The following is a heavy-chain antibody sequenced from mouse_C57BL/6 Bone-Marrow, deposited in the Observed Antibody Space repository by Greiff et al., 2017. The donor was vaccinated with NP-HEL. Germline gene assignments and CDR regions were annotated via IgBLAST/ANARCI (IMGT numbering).Heavy chain of an antibody. CDR3: ARKLGRGAMDY. V-gene: IGHV15-2*01. J-gene: IGHJ4*01. D-gene: IGHD4-1*01. Sequence: QVQLQQSGSELRSPGSSVKLSCKDSDSDVFPIAYMSWVRQKPGHGFEWIGGILPSIGSTIYGEKFEDKATLDADTLANTAYLELNSLASEDSAIYYSARKLGRGAMDYWGQGTSVTVSS. CDR2: ILPSIGST. CDR1: DSDVFPIAY.